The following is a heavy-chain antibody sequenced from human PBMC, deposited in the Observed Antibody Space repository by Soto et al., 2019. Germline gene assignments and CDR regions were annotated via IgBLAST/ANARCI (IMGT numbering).Heavy chain of an antibody. CDR3: VKDGSSGWPYFYDMDD. CDR1: GFTFSSYG. J-gene: IGHJ6*02. D-gene: IGHD6-19*01. CDR2: ISYDGRNK. Sequence: GGSLRLSCAASGFTFSSYGMHWVRQAPGKGLEWVAVISYDGRNKYYADAVKGRFTISRDNSKNTLYLQMSSLRAEDTAVYYCVKDGSSGWPYFYDMDDWGQGTTVNAYS. V-gene: IGHV3-30*18.